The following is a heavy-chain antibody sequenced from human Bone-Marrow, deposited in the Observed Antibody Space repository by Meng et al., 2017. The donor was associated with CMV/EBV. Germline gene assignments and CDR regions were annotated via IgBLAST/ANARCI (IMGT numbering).Heavy chain of an antibody. CDR2: INPNSGGT. CDR1: GYTFTSFG. Sequence: ASVKVSCKASGYTFTSFGISWVRQAPGQGLEWMGWINPNSGGTNYAQKFQGRVTMTRDTSISTAYMELSRLRSDDTAVYYCARGRLIAARRANWFHPWGQGTLVTVSS. D-gene: IGHD6-6*01. J-gene: IGHJ5*02. CDR3: ARGRLIAARRANWFHP. V-gene: IGHV1-2*02.